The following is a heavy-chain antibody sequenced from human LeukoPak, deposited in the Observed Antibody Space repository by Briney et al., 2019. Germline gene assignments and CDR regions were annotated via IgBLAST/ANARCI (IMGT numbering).Heavy chain of an antibody. CDR1: GGSISSSSYY. V-gene: IGHV4-39*07. J-gene: IGHJ5*02. Sequence: SETLSLTCTVSGGSISSSSYYWGWIRQPPGKGLEWIGSIYYSGSTYYNPSIKSRVTISVDTSKNQFSLKLSSVTAADTAVYYCARDQGIAVAATGWFDPWGQGTLVTVSS. D-gene: IGHD6-19*01. CDR3: ARDQGIAVAATGWFDP. CDR2: IYYSGST.